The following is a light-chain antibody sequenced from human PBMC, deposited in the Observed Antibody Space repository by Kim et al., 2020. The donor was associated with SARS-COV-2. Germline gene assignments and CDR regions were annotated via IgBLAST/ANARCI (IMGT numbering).Light chain of an antibody. CDR2: KAS. V-gene: IGKV1-5*03. CDR3: QHYDSYSAT. J-gene: IGKJ5*01. Sequence: GDRVTITCRASQSISISLAWYQQKPGRAPNLLIYKASTLESGVPSRFSGGGSGTNFTLTIGSLQPDDFATYYCQHYDSYSATFG. CDR1: QSISIS.